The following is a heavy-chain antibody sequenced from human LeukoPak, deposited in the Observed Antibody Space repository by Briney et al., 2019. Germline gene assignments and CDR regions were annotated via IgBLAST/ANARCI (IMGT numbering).Heavy chain of an antibody. CDR3: AKDRPLNWGYYFDY. CDR2: ISSSGGST. D-gene: IGHD7-27*01. Sequence: QPGGSLRLSCEASGFTFSNYAMRWVRQAPGKGLEWVSAISSSGGSTYYADSVRGRFTISRDTSKNTLYLQMNSLRAEDTAVYYCAKDRPLNWGYYFDYWGQGTLVTVSS. CDR1: GFTFSNYA. V-gene: IGHV3-23*01. J-gene: IGHJ4*02.